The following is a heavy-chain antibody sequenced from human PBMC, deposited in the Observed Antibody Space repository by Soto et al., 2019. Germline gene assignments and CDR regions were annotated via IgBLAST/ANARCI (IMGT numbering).Heavy chain of an antibody. V-gene: IGHV1-69*01. CDR2: IIPIPGTA. D-gene: IGHD2-2*01. CDR3: ARPQGSSPSSEIYSFYYYGMDV. Sequence: QVQLVQSGAEVKKPGSSVKVSCKASGGTFGSYAISWVRQAPGQGLEWMGGIIPIPGTANYAQKFQGRVTIAADESTSTAYMELSSLRSEDTAVYYCARPQGSSPSSEIYSFYYYGMDVWGQGTTVTVTS. CDR1: GGTFGSYA. J-gene: IGHJ6*02.